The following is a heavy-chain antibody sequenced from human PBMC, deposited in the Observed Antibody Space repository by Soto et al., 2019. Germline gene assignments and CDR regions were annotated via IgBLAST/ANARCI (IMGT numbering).Heavy chain of an antibody. V-gene: IGHV3-7*03. D-gene: IGHD5-18*01. Sequence: PGGSLRLSCAASGFTFSSYWMSWVRQAPGKGLEWVANIKQDGSEKYYVDSVKGRFTISRDNAKNSLYLQMNSLRAEDTAVYYCANGYSYGYYYYGMDVWGQGITVTVS. J-gene: IGHJ6*02. CDR2: IKQDGSEK. CDR1: GFTFSSYW. CDR3: ANGYSYGYYYYGMDV.